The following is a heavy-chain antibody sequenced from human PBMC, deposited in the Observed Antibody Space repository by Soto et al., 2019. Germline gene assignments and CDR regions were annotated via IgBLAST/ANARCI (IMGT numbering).Heavy chain of an antibody. D-gene: IGHD4-17*01. CDR3: ARARLMTTVVTYGMDV. V-gene: IGHV1-3*01. CDR1: GYTFTSYA. CDR2: INAGNGNT. J-gene: IGHJ6*02. Sequence: GASVKVSCKASGYTFTSYAMHWVRQAPGQRLEWMGWINAGNGNTKYSQKFQGRVTITRDTSASTAYMELSSLRSEDTAVYYCARARLMTTVVTYGMDVWGQGTTVTVSS.